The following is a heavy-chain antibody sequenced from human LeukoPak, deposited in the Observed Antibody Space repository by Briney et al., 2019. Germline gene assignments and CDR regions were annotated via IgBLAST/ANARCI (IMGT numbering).Heavy chain of an antibody. D-gene: IGHD2-15*01. V-gene: IGHV4-34*01. CDR3: ARIFRGYSGGGWYKSWFDP. CDR1: GGSFSGYY. J-gene: IGHJ5*02. CDR2: INHSGST. Sequence: PSETLSLTCAVYGGSFSGYYWSWIRQPPGKGLEWIGEINHSGSTNYNPSLKSRVTISVDTSKNQFSLKLSSVTAADMAVYFCARIFRGYSGGGWYKSWFDPWGQGTLVSVSS.